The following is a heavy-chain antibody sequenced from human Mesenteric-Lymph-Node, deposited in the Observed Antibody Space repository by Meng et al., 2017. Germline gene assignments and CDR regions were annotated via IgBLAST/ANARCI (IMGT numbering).Heavy chain of an antibody. Sequence: QVQRVRSGAGVKEPGASVKVSCKASGYTFTSYHINWVRQATGQGPEWMGWMSPSTDNTGYAEKFQGRVTMTRDTSISTAYMELSSLKSEDTAVYYCARGVAAGVDYWGQGTLVTVSS. V-gene: IGHV1-8*01. CDR2: MSPSTDNT. CDR1: GYTFTSYH. D-gene: IGHD6-13*01. CDR3: ARGVAAGVDY. J-gene: IGHJ4*02.